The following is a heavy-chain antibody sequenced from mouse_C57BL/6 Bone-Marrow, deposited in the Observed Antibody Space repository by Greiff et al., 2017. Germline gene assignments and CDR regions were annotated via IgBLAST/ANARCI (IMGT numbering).Heavy chain of an antibody. Sequence: QVPLQQSGAELARPGASVKLSCKASGFTFTSYGISWVKQRPGQGLEWIGEIYPRSGNTSYNDTFKGKATLTADKSSSTAYLELRSLTSEDSAVYFCARRGNYYGSSSSWFAYWGQGTLVTVSA. J-gene: IGHJ3*01. V-gene: IGHV1-81*01. CDR2: IYPRSGNT. CDR3: ARRGNYYGSSSSWFAY. D-gene: IGHD1-1*01. CDR1: GFTFTSYG.